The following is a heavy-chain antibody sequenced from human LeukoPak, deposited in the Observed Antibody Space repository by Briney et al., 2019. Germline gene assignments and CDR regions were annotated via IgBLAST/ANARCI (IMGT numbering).Heavy chain of an antibody. CDR1: GFTFSSYA. D-gene: IGHD1-26*01. CDR3: ARDPLGPFDY. CDR2: ISGSGGST. Sequence: GGSLRLSCAASGFTFSSYAMSWVRQAPGKGLEWVSAISGSGGSTYYADSVKGRFTISRDNAKNSLYLQMNSLRAEDTAVYYCARDPLGPFDYWGQGTLVTVSS. J-gene: IGHJ4*02. V-gene: IGHV3-23*01.